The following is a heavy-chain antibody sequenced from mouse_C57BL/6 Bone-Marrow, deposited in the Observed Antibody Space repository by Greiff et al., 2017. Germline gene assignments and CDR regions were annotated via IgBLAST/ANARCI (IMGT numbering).Heavy chain of an antibody. CDR2: IYPGDGDP. V-gene: IGHV1-82*01. J-gene: IGHJ3*01. D-gene: IGHD3-1*01. Sequence: VQLQESGPELVKPGASVKISCKASGYAFSSSWMNWVKQRPGKGLEWIGRIYPGDGDPNYNGKFKGKATLTADKSSSTAYMQLSSLTSEDSAVYFCARVNGLGAYWGQGTLVTVSA. CDR1: GYAFSSSW. CDR3: ARVNGLGAY.